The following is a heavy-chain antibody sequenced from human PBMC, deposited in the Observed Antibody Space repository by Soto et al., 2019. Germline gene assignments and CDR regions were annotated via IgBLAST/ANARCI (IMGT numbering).Heavy chain of an antibody. J-gene: IGHJ4*02. V-gene: IGHV1-8*01. CDR3: ARESEDLTSNFDY. CDR2: MNPNSGNT. Sequence: GXSVKVSCKASVYTFTSYDINWVRQDTGQGLEWMGWMNPNSGNTGYAQKFQGRVTMTRNTSISTAYMEMNSLRAEDTAVYYCARESEDLTSNFDYWGQGTLVTVSS. CDR1: VYTFTSYD.